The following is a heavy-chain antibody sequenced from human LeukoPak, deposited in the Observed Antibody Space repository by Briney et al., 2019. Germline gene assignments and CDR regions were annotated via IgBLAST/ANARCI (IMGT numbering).Heavy chain of an antibody. J-gene: IGHJ4*02. CDR3: AREVLGYCSGGSCYYFDY. CDR2: IIPIFGTA. V-gene: IGHV1-69*06. CDR1: GGTFSSYA. D-gene: IGHD2-15*01. Sequence: SVKLSCKASGGTFSSYAISWVRQAPGPGLEWMGGIIPIFGTANYAQKLQGRVTITADKSTSTAYMELISLRSEDTAVYYCAREVLGYCSGGSCYYFDYWGQGTLVTVSS.